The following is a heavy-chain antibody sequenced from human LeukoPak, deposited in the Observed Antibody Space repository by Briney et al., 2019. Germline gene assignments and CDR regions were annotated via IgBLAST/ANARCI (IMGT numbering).Heavy chain of an antibody. CDR3: ARALVTPRSCYYYMDV. Sequence: PSETLSLTCTVSGGSISSHYWSWIRQPPGKGLEWIGYIYYSGSTNYNPSLKSRVTISVDTSKNQFSLKLSSVTAADTAVYYCARALVTPRSCYYYMDVWGKGTTVTVSS. CDR2: IYYSGST. J-gene: IGHJ6*03. CDR1: GGSISSHY. D-gene: IGHD1-26*01. V-gene: IGHV4-59*11.